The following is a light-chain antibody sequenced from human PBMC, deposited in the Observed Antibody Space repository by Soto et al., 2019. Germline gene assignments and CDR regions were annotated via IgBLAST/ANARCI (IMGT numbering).Light chain of an antibody. CDR2: DAS. Sequence: EIVFTQATATLSLSPGERATLSCRASQSLNNYLGWYQQKPGQAPRILISDASNRATGIPARFSGSGSGTDFTLTISSLEPEDYAVDYCQHRIDWWTFGPGTKVDIK. V-gene: IGKV3-11*01. J-gene: IGKJ1*01. CDR3: QHRIDWWT. CDR1: QSLNNY.